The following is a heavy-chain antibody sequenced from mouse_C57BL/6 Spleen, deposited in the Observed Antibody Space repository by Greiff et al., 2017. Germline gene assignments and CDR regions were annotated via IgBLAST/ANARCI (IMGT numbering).Heavy chain of an antibody. CDR2: IYPGGGYT. CDR1: GYTFTNYW. J-gene: IGHJ3*01. CDR3: ARYLAYYSNPWFAY. Sequence: QVQLQQSGAELVRPGTSVKMSCKASGYTFTNYWIGWAKQRPGHGLEWIGDIYPGGGYTNYNEKFKGKATLTADKSSSTAYMQFSSLTSKDSAIYYCARYLAYYSNPWFAYWGQGTLVTVSA. D-gene: IGHD2-5*01. V-gene: IGHV1-63*01.